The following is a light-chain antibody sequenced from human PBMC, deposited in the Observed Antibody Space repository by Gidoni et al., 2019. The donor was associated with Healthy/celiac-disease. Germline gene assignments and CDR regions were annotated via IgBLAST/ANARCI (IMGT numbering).Light chain of an antibody. V-gene: IGKV3D-7*01. CDR2: GAS. CDR3: QQDYNLPIT. J-gene: IGKJ5*01. Sequence: EIVMTQSPATLSLSPGERATLSCRASQSVSSSYLSWYQQKPGQAPRLLIYGASTRATGIPARFSGSGSGTDFTLTISSLKPEDFAVYYCQQDYNLPITFGQGTRLEIK. CDR1: QSVSSSY.